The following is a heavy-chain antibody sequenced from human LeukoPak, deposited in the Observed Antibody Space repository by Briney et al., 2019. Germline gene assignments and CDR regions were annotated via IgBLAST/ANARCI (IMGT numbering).Heavy chain of an antibody. CDR2: IYPTDSIT. Sequence: GESLKISCKTSGYDFSSKWIGWVRQMPGKGLEWMGIIYPTDSITRYSPSFQGHVTMSVDTSINTAYLQWTSLKPSDTAIYYCARLAPDYADYWFDPWGQGTLVTFSS. J-gene: IGHJ5*02. D-gene: IGHD4-17*01. V-gene: IGHV5-51*01. CDR1: GYDFSSKW. CDR3: ARLAPDYADYWFDP.